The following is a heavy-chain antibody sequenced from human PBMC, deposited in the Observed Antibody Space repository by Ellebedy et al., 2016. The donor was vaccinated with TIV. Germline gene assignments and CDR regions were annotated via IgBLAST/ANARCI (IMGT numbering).Heavy chain of an antibody. V-gene: IGHV4-61*05. CDR2: IYYTGST. Sequence: SETLSLTCSVSGDSIITSAYYWAWIRQPPGKGLEWIGYIYYTGSTNYNPSLKSRVTISVDTSKNQFSLKLSSVTAADTAVYYCARSSGYYYFPDYWGQGTLVTVSS. CDR3: ARSSGYYYFPDY. D-gene: IGHD3-22*01. J-gene: IGHJ4*02. CDR1: GDSIITSAYY.